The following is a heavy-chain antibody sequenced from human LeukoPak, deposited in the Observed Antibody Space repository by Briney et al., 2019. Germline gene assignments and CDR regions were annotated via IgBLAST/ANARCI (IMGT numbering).Heavy chain of an antibody. Sequence: GGSLRLSCAASGFTFDDYGMSWVRQAPGKGLEWVSGINWNGGSTGYADSVKGRFTISRDNAKNSLYLQMNSLRAEDTALYYCARDTLIRSSWVFDYWGQGTLVTASS. CDR2: INWNGGST. J-gene: IGHJ4*02. CDR3: ARDTLIRSSWVFDY. D-gene: IGHD6-13*01. CDR1: GFTFDDYG. V-gene: IGHV3-20*04.